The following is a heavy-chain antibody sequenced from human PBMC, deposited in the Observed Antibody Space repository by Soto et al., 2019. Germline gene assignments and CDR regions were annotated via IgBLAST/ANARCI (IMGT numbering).Heavy chain of an antibody. V-gene: IGHV4-59*01. CDR1: GGSISSYD. Sequence: SETLSLTGTVSGGSISSYDWSRIRQPPGKGLEWIGYIYYSGSTNYNPSLKSRVTTSVDTSKNQFSLKLSSVTAADTAVYYCARSHGGNFDDLDIWGQGTMVTV. J-gene: IGHJ3*02. CDR2: IYYSGST. CDR3: ARSHGGNFDDLDI. D-gene: IGHD4-4*01.